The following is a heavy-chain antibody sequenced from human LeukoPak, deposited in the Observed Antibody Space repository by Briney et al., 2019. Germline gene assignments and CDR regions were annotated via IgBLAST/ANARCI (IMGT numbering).Heavy chain of an antibody. V-gene: IGHV4-59*12. Sequence: SETLSLTCTVSGGSISSYYWSWIRQPPGKGLEWIGYIYYSGSTNYNPSLKSRVTISVDTSKNQFSLKLSSVTAADTAVYYCAILGQGYYYYMDVWGKGTTVTVSS. CDR2: IYYSGST. CDR1: GGSISSYY. J-gene: IGHJ6*03. D-gene: IGHD3/OR15-3a*01. CDR3: AILGQGYYYYMDV.